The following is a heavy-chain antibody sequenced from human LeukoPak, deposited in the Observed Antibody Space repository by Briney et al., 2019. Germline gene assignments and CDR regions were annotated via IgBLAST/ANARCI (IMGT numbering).Heavy chain of an antibody. CDR1: GGSISSGGYY. D-gene: IGHD3-10*01. CDR2: IYHSGST. Sequence: SETLSLTCTVSGGSISSGGYYWSWIRQPPGKGLEWIGYIYHSGSTYYNPSLKSRVTISVDRSKNQFSLKLSSVTAADTAVYYCARVNHGSGTPSDDAFDIWGQGTMVTVSS. V-gene: IGHV4-30-2*01. CDR3: ARVNHGSGTPSDDAFDI. J-gene: IGHJ3*02.